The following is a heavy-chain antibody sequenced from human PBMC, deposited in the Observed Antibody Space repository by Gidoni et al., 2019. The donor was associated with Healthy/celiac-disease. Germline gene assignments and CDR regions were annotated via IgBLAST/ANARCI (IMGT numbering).Heavy chain of an antibody. CDR3: NREEQLVLYYGMDV. Sequence: EVQLVESGGGLVQPGRSLRLSCTASGFTFGDYAMCWFRQAPGKGLEWVGFIRSKAYGGTTEYDAYVKGRFTISRDDSKSIAYLQMNSLKTEYTAVYYGNREEQLVLYYGMDVWGQGTTVTVSS. V-gene: IGHV3-49*03. J-gene: IGHJ6*02. D-gene: IGHD6-13*01. CDR1: GFTFGDYA. CDR2: IRSKAYGGTT.